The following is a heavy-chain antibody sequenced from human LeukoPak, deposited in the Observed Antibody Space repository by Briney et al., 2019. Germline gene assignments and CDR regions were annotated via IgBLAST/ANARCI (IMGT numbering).Heavy chain of an antibody. J-gene: IGHJ4*02. D-gene: IGHD1-26*01. CDR3: ARGRRYRIVGAPFDY. CDR1: GGSISSGDYY. Sequence: SETLSLTCTVSGGSISSGDYYWSWIRQPPGKGLEWIGYIYYSGSTYYNPSLKSRVTISVDTSKNQFSLKLSSVTAADTAVYYCARGRRYRIVGAPFDYWGQGTLVTVSS. CDR2: IYYSGST. V-gene: IGHV4-30-4*01.